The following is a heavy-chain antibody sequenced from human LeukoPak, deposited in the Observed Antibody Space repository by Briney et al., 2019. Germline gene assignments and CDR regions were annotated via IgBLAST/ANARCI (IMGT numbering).Heavy chain of an antibody. D-gene: IGHD6-19*01. CDR1: GYTFTSYY. CDR2: INPSGGST. J-gene: IGHJ4*02. CDR3: ARDQFTVAGTYYFDY. V-gene: IGHV1-46*01. Sequence: ASVKVSCKASGYTFTSYYMHWVRQAPGQGLEWMGIINPSGGSTSYAQKFQGRVTMTRGTSTSTVYMELSSLRSEDTAVYYCARDQFTVAGTYYFDYWGQGTLVTVSS.